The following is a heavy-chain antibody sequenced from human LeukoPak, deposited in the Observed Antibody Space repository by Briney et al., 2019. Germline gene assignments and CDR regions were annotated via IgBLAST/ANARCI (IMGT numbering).Heavy chain of an antibody. CDR2: INSVGSST. D-gene: IGHD1-1*01. V-gene: IGHV3-74*01. Sequence: GGSLRLSCTASGFTFSSYWMHWVRQAPGKGLVWVSRINSVGSSTNYADSVKGRFTISRDGAKNTLYLQMNSLRAEDTAVYYCARGNWNAGFDIWGQGTMVTVSS. J-gene: IGHJ3*02. CDR3: ARGNWNAGFDI. CDR1: GFTFSSYW.